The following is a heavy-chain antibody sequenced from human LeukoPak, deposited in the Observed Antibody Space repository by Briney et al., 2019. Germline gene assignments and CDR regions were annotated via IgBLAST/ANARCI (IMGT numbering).Heavy chain of an antibody. J-gene: IGHJ4*02. CDR2: IYHSGST. CDR1: GYSISSGYY. D-gene: IGHD3-16*01. V-gene: IGHV4-38-2*02. Sequence: SETLSLTCTVSGYSISSGYYWGWIRQPPGKGLEWIGSIYHSGSTYYNPSLKSRVTISVDTSKNQFSLKLSSVTAADTAVYYCAREGVSSFDYWGQGTLVTVSS. CDR3: AREGVSSFDY.